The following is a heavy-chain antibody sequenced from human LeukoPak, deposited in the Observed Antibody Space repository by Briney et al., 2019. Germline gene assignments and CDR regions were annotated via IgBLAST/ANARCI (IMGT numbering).Heavy chain of an antibody. Sequence: GGSLRLSCAASGFTSSNAWMSWVRQAPGKGLEWVGRIKSKTDGGTTDYAAPVKGRFTISRDDSKNTLYLQMNSLKTEDTAVYYCTRGVVPAAKSDYWGQGTLVTVSS. J-gene: IGHJ4*02. CDR2: IKSKTDGGTT. CDR1: GFTSSNAW. D-gene: IGHD2-2*01. V-gene: IGHV3-15*01. CDR3: TRGVVPAAKSDY.